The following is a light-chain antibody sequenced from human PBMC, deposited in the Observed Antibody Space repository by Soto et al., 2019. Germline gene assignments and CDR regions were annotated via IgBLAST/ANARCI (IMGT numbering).Light chain of an antibody. Sequence: EIVLTQSPGTLSLSPGEKATLSCRASQSVSNNYLAWYQQKPGQAPRLLIYGASQRATGIPDRFSGSGSGTDFTLTISRLEPEDFAVYYCQQYGSSGTFGQGTTVDI. CDR2: GAS. CDR3: QQYGSSGT. J-gene: IGKJ1*01. V-gene: IGKV3-20*01. CDR1: QSVSNNY.